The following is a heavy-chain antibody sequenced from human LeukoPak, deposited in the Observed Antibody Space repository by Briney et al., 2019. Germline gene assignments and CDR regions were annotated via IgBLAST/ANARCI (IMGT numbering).Heavy chain of an antibody. D-gene: IGHD3-10*01. V-gene: IGHV1-2*02. CDR3: ARDPWFGSHENDY. CDR1: GYTFTGYY. Sequence: ASVKVSCKASGYTFTGYYMHWVRQAPGQGLEWMGWINPYSGATNYAQKFQGRVTMTRDTSISTAYMELSRLRSDDTAVYYCARDPWFGSHENDYWGQGTLVTVSS. J-gene: IGHJ4*02. CDR2: INPYSGAT.